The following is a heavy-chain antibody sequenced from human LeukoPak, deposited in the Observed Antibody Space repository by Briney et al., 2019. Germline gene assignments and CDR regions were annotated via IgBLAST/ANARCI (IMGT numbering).Heavy chain of an antibody. CDR3: ARDHGYYDFWSGPGY. CDR2: ISYDGSNK. J-gene: IGHJ4*02. D-gene: IGHD3-3*01. V-gene: IGHV3-30*04. Sequence: PGGSLRLSCAASGFTFSSYAMHWVRQAPGKGLEWVAVISYDGSNKYYADSVKGRFTISRDNSKNTLYLQMNSLRAEDTAVYYCARDHGYYDFWSGPGYWGQGTLVTVSS. CDR1: GFTFSSYA.